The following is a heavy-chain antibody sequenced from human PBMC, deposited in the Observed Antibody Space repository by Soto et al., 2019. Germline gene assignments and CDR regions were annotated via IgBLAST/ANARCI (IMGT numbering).Heavy chain of an antibody. D-gene: IGHD2-2*01. CDR1: GYTFTSYY. J-gene: IGHJ6*02. CDR2: INPSGGST. CDR3: ARLPSTRYYYYGMVV. V-gene: IGHV1-46*01. Sequence: GASVKVSCKASGYTFTSYYMHWVRQAPGQGLEWMGIINPSGGSTSYAQKFQGRVTMTRDTSTSTVYMELSSLRSEDTAVYYCARLPSTRYYYYGMVVWGQGITVTVSS.